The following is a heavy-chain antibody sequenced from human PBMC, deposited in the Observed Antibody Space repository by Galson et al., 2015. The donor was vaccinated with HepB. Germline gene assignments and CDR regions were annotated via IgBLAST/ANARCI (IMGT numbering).Heavy chain of an antibody. CDR1: GFTFSDHA. Sequence: SLRLSCAASGFTFSDHAMHWVRQAPGKGLEWVAVISHDGSSNWYADSVKGRFTMSRDNSKNTLYLQMNSLRAEDTAVYFCARDGNYPVGFDYWGQGTLVTVSS. D-gene: IGHD1-7*01. CDR2: ISHDGSSN. V-gene: IGHV3-30-3*01. J-gene: IGHJ4*02. CDR3: ARDGNYPVGFDY.